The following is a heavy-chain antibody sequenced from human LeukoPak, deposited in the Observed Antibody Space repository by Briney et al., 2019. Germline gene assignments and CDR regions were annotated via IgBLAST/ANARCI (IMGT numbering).Heavy chain of an antibody. CDR3: ARQITMVRGVIITRSHFDY. D-gene: IGHD3-10*01. CDR1: GYTFTSYG. J-gene: IGHJ4*02. V-gene: IGHV1-18*01. CDR2: ISAYNGNT. Sequence: GASVKVSCKASGYTFTSYGISWVRQAPGQGLEWVGGISAYNGNTNYAQKLQGRVTMTTDTSTSTAYMELRSLRSDDTAVYYCARQITMVRGVIITRSHFDYWGQGTLVTVSS.